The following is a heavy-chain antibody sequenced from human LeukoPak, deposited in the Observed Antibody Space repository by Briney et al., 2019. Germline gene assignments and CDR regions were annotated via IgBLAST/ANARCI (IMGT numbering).Heavy chain of an antibody. D-gene: IGHD4-11*01. V-gene: IGHV3-21*01. CDR2: ISTTSTYI. Sequence: GGSLRLSCAASGFTFSSYSVNWVRRAPGKGLEWVSSISTTSTYIYYADSVKGRFTISRDNAKSSLYLQMNSLRAEDTAVYYCARDVHSDYDYYAMDVWGQGTTVTVSS. J-gene: IGHJ6*02. CDR1: GFTFSSYS. CDR3: ARDVHSDYDYYAMDV.